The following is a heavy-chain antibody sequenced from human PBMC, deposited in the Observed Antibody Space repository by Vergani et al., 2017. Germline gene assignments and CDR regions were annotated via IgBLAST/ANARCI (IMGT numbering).Heavy chain of an antibody. V-gene: IGHV3-7*01. CDR3: ARDGAGWLQYNWFDP. J-gene: IGHJ5*02. D-gene: IGHD5-24*01. CDR2: IKQDGSEK. Sequence: EVQLVESGGGLVQPGGSLRLSCAASGFTFSSYWMSWVRQAPGKGLELVANIKQDGSEKYYVDSVKGRFTISRDNAKNSLYLQMNSLRAEDTAVYYCARDGAGWLQYNWFDPWGQGTLVTVSS. CDR1: GFTFSSYW.